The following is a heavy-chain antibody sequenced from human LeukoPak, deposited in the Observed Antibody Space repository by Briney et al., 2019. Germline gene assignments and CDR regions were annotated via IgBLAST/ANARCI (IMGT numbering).Heavy chain of an antibody. V-gene: IGHV4-59*01. CDR3: ARVTVWSGYYFDY. CDR1: GGSISSYY. CDR2: IYYSGST. D-gene: IGHD3-3*01. J-gene: IGHJ4*02. Sequence: SETLSLTCTVSGGSISSYYWSWIRQPPGKGLEWIGYIYYSGSTNYNPALKSRVTISVDTSKNQFSLKLSSVTAADTAVYYCARVTVWSGYYFDYWGQGTLVTVSS.